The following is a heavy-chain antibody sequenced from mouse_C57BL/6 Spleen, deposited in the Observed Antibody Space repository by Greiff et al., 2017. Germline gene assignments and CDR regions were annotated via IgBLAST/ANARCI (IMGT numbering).Heavy chain of an antibody. J-gene: IGHJ2*01. CDR3: TRSRPLTVVGGY. Sequence: VQLQQSGAELVRPGASVTLSCKASGYTFTDYEMHWVKQTPVHGLEWIGAIDPETGGTAYNQKFKGKAILTADKSSSTAYMELRSLTSENSAVYYFTRSRPLTVVGGYWGQGTTLTVSS. D-gene: IGHD1-1*01. V-gene: IGHV1-15*01. CDR1: GYTFTDYE. CDR2: IDPETGGT.